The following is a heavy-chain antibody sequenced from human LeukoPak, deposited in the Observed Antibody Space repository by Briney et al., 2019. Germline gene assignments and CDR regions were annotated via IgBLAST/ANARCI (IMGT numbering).Heavy chain of an antibody. CDR2: INANSSDT. CDR1: GYTFTFYY. CDR3: AREISGYSDY. D-gene: IGHD3-22*01. Sequence: SVTLSFTASGYTFTFYYMHWVRHAPGQGLEWMGWINANSSDTKYAQKFQGRVTMTRDTSISTAYMELSRLRSDDTAMYYCAREISGYSDYWGQGTLVTVSS. V-gene: IGHV1-2*02. J-gene: IGHJ4*02.